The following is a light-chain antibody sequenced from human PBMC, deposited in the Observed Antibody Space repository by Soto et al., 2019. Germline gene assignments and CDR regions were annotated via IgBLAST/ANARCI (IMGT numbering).Light chain of an antibody. V-gene: IGKV1-5*03. CDR3: QQYNSYSSWT. CDR2: KAS. CDR1: QSISSW. Sequence: DIQMTQSPSTLSASVGDRVIITCRASQSISSWLAWYQQKPGKAPKLLIYKASSLESGVPSRFSGSGSGTEFTLTISSLQPDDFATYYCQQYNSYSSWTFGQGTKV. J-gene: IGKJ1*01.